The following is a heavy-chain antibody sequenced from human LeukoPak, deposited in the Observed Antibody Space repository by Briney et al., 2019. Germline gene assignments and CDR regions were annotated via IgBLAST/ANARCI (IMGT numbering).Heavy chain of an antibody. Sequence: GGSLRLSCAASGFTFSSYWMSWVRQAPGKGLEWVANIKQDGSEKYYVDSVKGRFTISRDNAKNSLYLPMNSLRAEDTAVYYCARDALYCGGDCFYFDYWGQGTLVTVSS. V-gene: IGHV3-7*01. J-gene: IGHJ4*02. CDR3: ARDALYCGGDCFYFDY. CDR2: IKQDGSEK. CDR1: GFTFSSYW. D-gene: IGHD2-21*02.